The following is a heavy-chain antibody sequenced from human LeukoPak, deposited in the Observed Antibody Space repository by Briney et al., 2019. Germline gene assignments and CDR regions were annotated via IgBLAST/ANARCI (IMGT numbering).Heavy chain of an antibody. V-gene: IGHV4-39*07. CDR1: GGSISSSSYY. J-gene: IGHJ4*02. CDR2: IYYSGST. Sequence: SETLSLTCTVSGGSISSSSYYWGWIRQPPGKGLEWIGSIYYSGSTYYNPSLKSRVTISVDTSKNQFSLKLSSVTAADTAVYYWARERGIEAVGDFEHWGQGTRGPVSP. CDR3: ARERGIEAVGDFEH. D-gene: IGHD6-25*01.